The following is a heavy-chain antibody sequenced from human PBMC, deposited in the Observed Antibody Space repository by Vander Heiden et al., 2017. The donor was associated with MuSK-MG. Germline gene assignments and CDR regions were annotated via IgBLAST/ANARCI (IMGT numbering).Heavy chain of an antibody. CDR1: GLTFSSYA. CDR2: ISYDGSNK. J-gene: IGHJ4*02. CDR3: ASSWGSSSVGFDY. Sequence: QVQLVESGGGVVQPGRSLRLSCAASGLTFSSYAMHWVRQAPGKWLEWVAVISYDGSNKYYADSVKGRFTISRDNSKNTLYLQMNSLRAEDTAVYYCASSWGSSSVGFDYWGQGTLVTVSS. V-gene: IGHV3-30*04. D-gene: IGHD6-6*01.